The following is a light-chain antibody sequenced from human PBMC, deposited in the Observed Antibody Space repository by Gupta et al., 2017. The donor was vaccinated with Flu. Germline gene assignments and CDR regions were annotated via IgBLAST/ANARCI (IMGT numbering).Light chain of an antibody. CDR3: VLYMGSGTLE. CDR1: SGSVSTSYY. J-gene: IGLJ2*01. V-gene: IGLV8-61*01. Sequence: QTVVTQEPSFSVSPGGTVTLTCGLSSGSVSTSYYPSWYQQTPGQAPRTLIYSTNTRSSGVPDRFSGSILGNKAALTITGAQADDESDYYCVLYMGSGTLEFGGGTKLTVL. CDR2: STN.